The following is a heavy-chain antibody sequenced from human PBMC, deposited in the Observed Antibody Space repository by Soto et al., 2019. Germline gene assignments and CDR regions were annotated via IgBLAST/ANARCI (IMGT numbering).Heavy chain of an antibody. D-gene: IGHD6-19*01. CDR1: GFTFSSYS. V-gene: IGHV3-48*01. J-gene: IGHJ3*02. Sequence: PGGSLRLSCAASGFTFSSYSMNWVRQAPGKGLEWVSYISSSSSTIYYADSVKGRFTISRDNAKNSLYLQMNSLRAEDTAVYYCARDLSSGWKEDAFDIWGQGTMVTVSS. CDR2: ISSSSSTI. CDR3: ARDLSSGWKEDAFDI.